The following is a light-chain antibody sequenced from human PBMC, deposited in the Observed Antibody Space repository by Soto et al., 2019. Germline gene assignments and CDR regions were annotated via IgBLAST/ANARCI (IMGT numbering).Light chain of an antibody. V-gene: IGLV1-40*01. CDR1: SSNIGAGYD. CDR3: QSYDISLSGSV. Sequence: QPVLTQPPSVSGAPGQRVTISCTGSSSNIGAGYDVHWYQQLPGTAPKLLIYGNNNRPSGVPDRFSGSKSGTSASLAITGLQAEDEADYYCQSYDISLSGSVFGGGTKLTVL. CDR2: GNN. J-gene: IGLJ3*02.